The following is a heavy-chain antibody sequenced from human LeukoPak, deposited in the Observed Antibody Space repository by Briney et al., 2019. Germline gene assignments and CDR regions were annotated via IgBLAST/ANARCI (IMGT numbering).Heavy chain of an antibody. CDR2: ISYDGSNK. V-gene: IGHV3-30*04. CDR3: TTSQVITANDAFDI. D-gene: IGHD3-22*01. J-gene: IGHJ3*02. CDR1: GFTFSSYA. Sequence: GGSLRLSCAAPGFTFSSYAMHWVRQAPGKWLEWVAVISYDGSNKYYADSVKGRFTISRDNSKNTLYLQMNSLKTEDTAVYYCTTSQVITANDAFDIWGQGTMVTVSS.